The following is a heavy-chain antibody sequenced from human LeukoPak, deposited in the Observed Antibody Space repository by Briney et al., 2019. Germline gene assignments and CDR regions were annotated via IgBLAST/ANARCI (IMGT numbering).Heavy chain of an antibody. CDR1: GGSIGGGNYY. J-gene: IGHJ4*02. V-gene: IGHV4-31*03. Sequence: SETLSLTCTVSGGSIGGGNYYWSWIRQHPGKGLECIGYSYCSGSTYYNPSLKSRVIISVDTSKNQFSLKLTSVTAADTAVYYCASDYYYDSSGLGYFDYWGQGTLVTVSP. CDR2: SYCSGST. CDR3: ASDYYYDSSGLGYFDY. D-gene: IGHD3-22*01.